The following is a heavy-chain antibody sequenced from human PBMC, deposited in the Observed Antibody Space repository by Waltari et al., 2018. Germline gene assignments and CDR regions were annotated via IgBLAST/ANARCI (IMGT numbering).Heavy chain of an antibody. V-gene: IGHV1-58*02. CDR1: GFTFTSSA. Sequence: QMQLVQSGPEVKKPGTSVKFSCKASGFTFTSSAMQWVRQARGQRLEWIGWIVVGSGNTNYAQKFQERVTITRDMSTSTAYMELSSLRSEDTAVYYCAAGITSWVVKAAHDAFDIWGQGTMVTVSS. CDR2: IVVGSGNT. CDR3: AAGITSWVVKAAHDAFDI. J-gene: IGHJ3*02. D-gene: IGHD2-2*01.